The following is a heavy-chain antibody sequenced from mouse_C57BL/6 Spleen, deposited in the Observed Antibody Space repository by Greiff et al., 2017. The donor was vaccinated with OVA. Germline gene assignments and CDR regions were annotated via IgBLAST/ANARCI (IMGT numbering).Heavy chain of an antibody. D-gene: IGHD2-1*01. J-gene: IGHJ1*03. CDR3: AREEGNYWYFDV. CDR1: GFTFSDYY. V-gene: IGHV5-16*01. CDR2: INYDGSST. Sequence: DVMLVESEGGLVQPGSSMKLSCTASGFTFSDYYMAWVRQVPEKGLEWVANINYDGSSTYYLDSLKSRFIISRDNATNILYLQMSSLKSEDTATYYCAREEGNYWYFDVWGTGTTVTVSS.